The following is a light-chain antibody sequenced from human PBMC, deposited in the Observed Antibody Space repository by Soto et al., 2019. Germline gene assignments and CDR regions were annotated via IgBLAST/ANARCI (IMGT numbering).Light chain of an antibody. Sequence: QSVLTQPASVSGSPGQSITISCAGTSANLVSWYQQHPGKAPKLMIYEDARRPSGVSNRFSGSKSANTASLTISGLQDVDEADYYCCSYTGSNNFLVLFGGGTKLTVL. CDR3: CSYTGSNNFLVL. J-gene: IGLJ3*02. V-gene: IGLV2-23*01. CDR1: SANL. CDR2: EDA.